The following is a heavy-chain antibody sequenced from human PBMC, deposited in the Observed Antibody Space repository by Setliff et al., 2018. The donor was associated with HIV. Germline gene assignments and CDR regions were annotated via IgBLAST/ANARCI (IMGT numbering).Heavy chain of an antibody. D-gene: IGHD3-9*01. CDR1: GGSISSSNW. Sequence: SETLSLTCAVSGGSISSSNWWSWIRQPPGKGLEWIGSIYHSGRTYYNPSLKSRVTISVDTSKNQFSLKLTSVTAADTAVYYCARDQPQDYDSLTGYYTGRYFDYWGRGTLVTVSS. J-gene: IGHJ4*02. CDR2: IYHSGRT. V-gene: IGHV4-4*02. CDR3: ARDQPQDYDSLTGYYTGRYFDY.